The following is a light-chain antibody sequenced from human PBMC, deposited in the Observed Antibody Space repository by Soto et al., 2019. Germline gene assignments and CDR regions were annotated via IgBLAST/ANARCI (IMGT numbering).Light chain of an antibody. Sequence: EIVLTQSPGTLSLSPGERATLSCRASQSVNSNYLAWYQRKPGQAPRLLIYGASNRATDIPYRFSASGSGTDFTLTITILEAEDFAVYYCQQYESTPPTFGQGTKVEVK. CDR2: GAS. CDR1: QSVNSNY. J-gene: IGKJ1*01. CDR3: QQYESTPPT. V-gene: IGKV3-20*01.